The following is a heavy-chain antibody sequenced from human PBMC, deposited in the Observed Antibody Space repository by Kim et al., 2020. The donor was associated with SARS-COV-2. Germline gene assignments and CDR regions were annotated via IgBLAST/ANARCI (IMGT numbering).Heavy chain of an antibody. J-gene: IGHJ4*02. CDR3: ARDLVAGDH. CDR2: INPSGGST. D-gene: IGHD6-19*01. CDR1: GYTFTSYY. V-gene: IGHV1-46*01. Sequence: ASVKVSCKASGYTFTSYYMHWVRQAPGQGLEWMAIINPSGGSTNYAQKFQGRVIMTRATSTSTVSMELSSLRSEDTAVYYCARDLVAGDHWGQGTLVTVSS.